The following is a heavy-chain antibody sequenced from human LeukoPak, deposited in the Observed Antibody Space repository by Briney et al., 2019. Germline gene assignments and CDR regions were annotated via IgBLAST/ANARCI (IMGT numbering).Heavy chain of an antibody. J-gene: IGHJ4*02. CDR2: ISGSGGST. Sequence: GGSLRLSCAASGFAFGSYGMHWVRQAPGKGLEWVSAISGSGGSTYYADSVKGRFTISRDNSKNTLYLQMNSLRAEDTAVYYCARPGLLWFGELLYYFDYWGQGTLVTVSS. CDR1: GFAFGSYG. V-gene: IGHV3-23*01. D-gene: IGHD3-10*01. CDR3: ARPGLLWFGELLYYFDY.